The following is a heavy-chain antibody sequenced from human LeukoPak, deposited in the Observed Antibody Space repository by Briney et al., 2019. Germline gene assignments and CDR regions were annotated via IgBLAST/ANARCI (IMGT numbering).Heavy chain of an antibody. CDR2: ITGDGGGT. D-gene: IGHD6-19*01. CDR3: ARDKETSGWLN. Sequence: QPGGSLRLSCAASDFTFRTYAMTWVRQAPGKGLEWVSFITGDGGGTYYADSVKGRFTISRDNSKHSLYLLMNSLRTEDTAFYYCARDKETSGWLNWGQGTLVTVSS. CDR1: DFTFRTYA. J-gene: IGHJ4*02. V-gene: IGHV3-43*02.